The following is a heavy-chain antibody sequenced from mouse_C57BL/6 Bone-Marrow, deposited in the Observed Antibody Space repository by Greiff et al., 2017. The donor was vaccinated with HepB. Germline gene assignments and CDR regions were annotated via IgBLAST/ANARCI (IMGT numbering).Heavy chain of an antibody. CDR1: GYAFSSSW. V-gene: IGHV1-82*01. D-gene: IGHD2-2*01. CDR2: IYPGDGDT. CDR3: ARGGYAWFAY. J-gene: IGHJ3*01. Sequence: QVQLQQSGPELVKPGASVKISCKASGYAFSSSWMNWVKQRPGKGLEWIGRIYPGDGDTNYNGKFKGKATLTADKSSSTAYMQLSSLTSEDSAVYFCARGGYAWFAYWRQGTLVSVSA.